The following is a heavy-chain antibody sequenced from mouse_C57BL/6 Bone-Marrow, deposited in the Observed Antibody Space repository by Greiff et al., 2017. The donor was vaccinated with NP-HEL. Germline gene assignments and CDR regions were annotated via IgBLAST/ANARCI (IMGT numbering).Heavy chain of an antibody. CDR3: AREGLYAMDY. CDR2: INPGSGGT. CDR1: GYAFTNYL. V-gene: IGHV1-54*01. Sequence: VHLVESGAELVRPGTSVKVSCKASGYAFTNYLIEWVKQRPGQGLEWIGVINPGSGGTNYNEKFKGKATLTADKSSSTAYMQLSSLTSEDSAVYFCAREGLYAMDYWGQGTSVTVSS. D-gene: IGHD3-3*01. J-gene: IGHJ4*01.